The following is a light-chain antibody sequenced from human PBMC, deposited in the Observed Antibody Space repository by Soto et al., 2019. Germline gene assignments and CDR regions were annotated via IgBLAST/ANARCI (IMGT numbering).Light chain of an antibody. J-gene: IGKJ5*01. V-gene: IGKV3-20*01. CDR2: AAS. Sequence: EIGWTQYTGTLSLSPGKRATLSCRASQSVSSSHLAWYQHKPGQAPRLLIYAASSRATGSPDRFSGGGSGTDFTLTISRLEPEDFTLYYCQHYAFSPITFGQGTRLEIK. CDR1: QSVSSSH. CDR3: QHYAFSPIT.